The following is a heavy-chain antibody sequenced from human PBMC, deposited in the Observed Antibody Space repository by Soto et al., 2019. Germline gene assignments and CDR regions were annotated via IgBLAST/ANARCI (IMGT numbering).Heavy chain of an antibody. CDR1: GFTFSSYG. J-gene: IGHJ5*01. CDR2: ISYDGSNK. D-gene: IGHD6-19*01. CDR3: AREAASSGWYVS. Sequence: GGSLRLSCAASGFTFSSYGMHWVRQAPGKGLEWVAVISYDGSNKYYADSVKGRFTVSRDNAKNSLYLEMNSLRIEDTGVYYCAREAASSGWYVSWGPGTLVTVSS. V-gene: IGHV3-30*03.